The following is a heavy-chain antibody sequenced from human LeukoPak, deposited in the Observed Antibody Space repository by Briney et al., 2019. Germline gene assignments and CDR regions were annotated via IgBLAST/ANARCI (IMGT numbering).Heavy chain of an antibody. J-gene: IGHJ4*02. D-gene: IGHD2-8*01. CDR1: GYTLSEYG. Sequence: ASVRVSCKASGYTLSEYGISWLRPAPGQGLEWVGWITTYNGDKKCSEKFQGRVTMTTDTSTGTYYMEIRSLRSDDTAIYYCARDCSNGVCYPRDFWGPGTRVTVST. CDR3: ARDCSNGVCYPRDF. V-gene: IGHV1-18*01. CDR2: ITTYNGDK.